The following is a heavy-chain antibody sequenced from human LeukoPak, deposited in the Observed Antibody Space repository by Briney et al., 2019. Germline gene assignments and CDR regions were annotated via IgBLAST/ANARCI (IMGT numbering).Heavy chain of an antibody. CDR2: INPNSGGT. V-gene: IGHV1-2*02. J-gene: IGHJ4*02. CDR1: GYIFTGYY. D-gene: IGHD3-9*01. Sequence: GASVKVSCKASGYIFTGYYMHWVRQAPGQGLEWMGWINPNSGGTSYAQKFQGRVTMTRDTSISTAYMELSRLRSDDTAVYYCATDYDILTGDDYWGQGTLVTVSS. CDR3: ATDYDILTGDDY.